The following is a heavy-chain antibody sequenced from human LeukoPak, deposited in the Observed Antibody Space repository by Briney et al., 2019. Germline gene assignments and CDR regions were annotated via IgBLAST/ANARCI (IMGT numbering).Heavy chain of an antibody. CDR1: GFTFSGYA. CDR2: ISGGSSGST. V-gene: IGHV3-23*01. J-gene: IGHJ4*02. CDR3: AKAASRSWDCTGGSCSGYFFDY. Sequence: GGSLRLSCAASGFTFSGYAMSWVRQAPGKGLEWVSTISGGSSGSTYYADSVKGRFTISRDSSKNTLFLQMNSLRAEDTAVYYCAKAASRSWDCTGGSCSGYFFDYWGQGTLVTVSS. D-gene: IGHD2-15*01.